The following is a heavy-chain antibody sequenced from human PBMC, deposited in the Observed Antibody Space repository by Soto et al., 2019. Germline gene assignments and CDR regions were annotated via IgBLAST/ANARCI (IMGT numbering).Heavy chain of an antibody. D-gene: IGHD2-8*02. J-gene: IGHJ4*02. Sequence: TSETLSLTCAVYGGSFSSYYWNWIRQPPGKGLEWIGYIYYTGSTNYNPSLKSRVTISVDTSKNQFSLKLTSVTAADTAVYYCARDKITGLFDYWGQGTLVTVSS. V-gene: IGHV4-59*12. CDR3: ARDKITGLFDY. CDR2: IYYTGST. CDR1: GGSFSSYY.